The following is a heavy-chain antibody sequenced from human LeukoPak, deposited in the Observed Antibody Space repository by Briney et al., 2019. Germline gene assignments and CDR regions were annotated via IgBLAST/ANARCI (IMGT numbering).Heavy chain of an antibody. D-gene: IGHD2-21*02. J-gene: IGHJ6*02. CDR1: GYTFTSYA. CDR2: IDAGNGKT. V-gene: IGHV1-3*01. CDR3: ARRGVTSGVKYFYAMAV. Sequence: ASVKVSCKASGYTFTSYAVHWVRQAPGQRPEWMGWIDAGNGKTKYSQELQGRVTITRDTSASTSYMELGSLASEDTAVYYCARRGVTSGVKYFYAMAVWGQGTTVTVS.